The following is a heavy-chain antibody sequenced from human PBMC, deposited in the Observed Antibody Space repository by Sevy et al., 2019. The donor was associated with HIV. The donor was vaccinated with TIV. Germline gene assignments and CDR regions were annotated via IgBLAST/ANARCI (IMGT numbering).Heavy chain of an antibody. Sequence: GGSLRLSCAASGFNFDNYAMTWVRQAPGKGLECVSTISGSGGTTYYADSVKGRFTISRDNSKNTLSLQMNNLRVEDTAIYFCAKDHMTPAKYYFDSWGQGTLVTVSS. CDR3: AKDHMTPAKYYFDS. CDR2: ISGSGGTT. J-gene: IGHJ4*02. V-gene: IGHV3-23*01. CDR1: GFNFDNYA. D-gene: IGHD2-2*01.